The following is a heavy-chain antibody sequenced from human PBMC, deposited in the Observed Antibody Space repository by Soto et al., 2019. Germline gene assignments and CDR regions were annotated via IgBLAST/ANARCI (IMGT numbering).Heavy chain of an antibody. V-gene: IGHV1-69*06. D-gene: IGHD3-22*01. CDR1: GGTFGSDA. J-gene: IGHJ5*02. CDR3: ARDRTDSGYYTNWLDP. Sequence: SVKVSCKASGGTFGSDAITWVRQAPGQGLEWVGRIIPIFGTTNYAQSLQGRVTISADKSTLTSYMELHSLTSDDTALYYCARDRTDSGYYTNWLDPWGQGTQVTVSS. CDR2: IIPIFGTT.